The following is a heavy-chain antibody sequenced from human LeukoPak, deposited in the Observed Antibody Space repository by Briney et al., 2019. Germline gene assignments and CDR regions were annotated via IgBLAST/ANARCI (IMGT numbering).Heavy chain of an antibody. CDR3: ARTTEGYMDV. CDR1: GGSISSYY. CDR2: IYYDGST. V-gene: IGHV4-59*01. J-gene: IGHJ6*03. D-gene: IGHD1-14*01. Sequence: PSETLSLTCTVSGGSISSYYWSWIRQPPGKGLEWIGYIYYDGSTNYNPSLKSRVTISVDTSKNQFSLKLNSVTAADTAVYYCARTTEGYMDVWGKGTTVTISS.